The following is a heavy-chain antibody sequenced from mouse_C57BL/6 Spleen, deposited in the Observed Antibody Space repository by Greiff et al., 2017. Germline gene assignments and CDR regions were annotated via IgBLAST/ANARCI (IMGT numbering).Heavy chain of an antibody. J-gene: IGHJ3*01. Sequence: VQLQQSGAELVQPGASVKLSCTASGFNIKDYYMHWVKQRTEQGLEWIGRIDPEDGETKSAPKFPGKATITADTSSNTAYLQLSSLTSEYTAVYYCARSGLPHWGQGTLVTVSA. CDR3: ARSGLPH. D-gene: IGHD3-1*01. CDR2: IDPEDGET. V-gene: IGHV14-2*01. CDR1: GFNIKDYY.